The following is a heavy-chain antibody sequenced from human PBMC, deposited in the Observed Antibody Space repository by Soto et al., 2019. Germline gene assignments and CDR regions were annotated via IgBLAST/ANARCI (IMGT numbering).Heavy chain of an antibody. V-gene: IGHV3-30*18. J-gene: IGHJ5*02. D-gene: IGHD4-17*01. CDR1: GFTFGRFG. CDR3: AKEIRANVDDYGDYGWFDP. Sequence: QVQLVESGGGVVQPGRSLRLSCAASGFTFGRFGMHWVRQAPGEGLEWVTFISYDGGNTEYAASVTGRFTVSRDNSKNTLYLHRNSLRAEDTAFYFCAKEIRANVDDYGDYGWFDPCVQGTLVIVSS. CDR2: ISYDGGNT.